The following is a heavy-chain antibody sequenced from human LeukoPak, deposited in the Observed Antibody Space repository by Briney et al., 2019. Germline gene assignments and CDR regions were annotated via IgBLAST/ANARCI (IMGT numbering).Heavy chain of an antibody. J-gene: IGHJ4*02. D-gene: IGHD4-17*01. CDR3: ARDSTVTTSPYFDY. CDR2: ISSSSTI. Sequence: PGGSLRLSCAASGFTFSSYSMNWVLQAPGKGLEWVSYISSSSTIYYADSVKGRFTISRDNAKNSLYLQMNSLRDEDTAVYYCARDSTVTTSPYFDYWGQGTLVTVSS. V-gene: IGHV3-48*02. CDR1: GFTFSSYS.